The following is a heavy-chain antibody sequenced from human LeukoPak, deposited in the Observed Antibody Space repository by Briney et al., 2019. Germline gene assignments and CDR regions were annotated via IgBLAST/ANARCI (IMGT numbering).Heavy chain of an antibody. CDR2: IYYSGST. CDR3: ARDLGPLRYFDSRGMDV. J-gene: IGHJ6*02. D-gene: IGHD3-9*01. V-gene: IGHV4-39*07. Sequence: SETPSLTCTVSGGSISSSSYFWGWIRQPPGKGLEWIGSIYYSGSTYYNPSLKSRVTISVDTSKNQFSLKLSSVTAADTAVYYCARDLGPLRYFDSRGMDVWGQGTTVTVSS. CDR1: GGSISSSSYF.